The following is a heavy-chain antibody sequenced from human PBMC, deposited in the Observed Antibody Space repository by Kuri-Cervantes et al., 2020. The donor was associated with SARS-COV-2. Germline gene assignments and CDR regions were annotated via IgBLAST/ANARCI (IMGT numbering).Heavy chain of an antibody. V-gene: IGHV3-23*01. D-gene: IGHD2-2*01. CDR1: TFTSTTYA. Sequence: GESLRLSCAVSTFTSTTYAMSWVRQAPGKGLEWVAAISGSGGNTYYADSVEGRFTISRDNSKNTLYLQMNSQRAEDTAVYYCAKKGVGSSTSTVYYYYYMDVWGKGTTVTVSS. J-gene: IGHJ6*03. CDR3: AKKGVGSSTSTVYYYYYMDV. CDR2: ISGSGGNT.